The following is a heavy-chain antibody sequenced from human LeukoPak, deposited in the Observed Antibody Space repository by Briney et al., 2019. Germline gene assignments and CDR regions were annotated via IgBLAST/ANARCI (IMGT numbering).Heavy chain of an antibody. J-gene: IGHJ4*02. D-gene: IGHD2/OR15-2a*01. CDR2: INPNSGGT. CDR3: ARVSEYYYFDY. Sequence: ASVGVSCKASGYTFTGYFMHWVRQAPGQGPEWMGWINPNSGGTNYAQKFQGRVIMTRDTSISTAYMELSRLRSDDTAVYYCARVSEYYYFDYWGQGTLVTVSP. V-gene: IGHV1-2*02. CDR1: GYTFTGYF.